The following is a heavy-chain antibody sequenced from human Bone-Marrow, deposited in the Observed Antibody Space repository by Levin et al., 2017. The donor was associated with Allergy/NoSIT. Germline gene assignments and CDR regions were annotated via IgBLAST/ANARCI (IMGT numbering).Heavy chain of an antibody. CDR2: VYDSETT. D-gene: IGHD3-16*01. Sequence: GSLRLSCSVSGGSLTSGPYYWTWIRQSPGKGLEWVGYVYDSETTNYNPALKSRLTISLDTSKNQFSLRLSSVTAADTAVYFCARDQFGGSPDYSYGLDVWGQGTPVTVSS. V-gene: IGHV4-61*01. CDR1: GGSLTSGPYY. J-gene: IGHJ6*02. CDR3: ARDQFGGSPDYSYGLDV.